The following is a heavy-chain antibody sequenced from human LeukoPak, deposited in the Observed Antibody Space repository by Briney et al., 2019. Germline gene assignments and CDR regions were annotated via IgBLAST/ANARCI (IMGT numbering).Heavy chain of an antibody. CDR3: ARDYQLANFDY. Sequence: PGRSLRLSCAASGFTFSSYAMHWVRQAPGKGLEWVAIISYDGSHKYYADSVKGRFTISRDNSNNTLYLQMNSLRAEDTAVHYCARDYQLANFDYWGQGTLVTVSS. J-gene: IGHJ4*02. D-gene: IGHD6-13*01. V-gene: IGHV3-30*04. CDR1: GFTFSSYA. CDR2: ISYDGSHK.